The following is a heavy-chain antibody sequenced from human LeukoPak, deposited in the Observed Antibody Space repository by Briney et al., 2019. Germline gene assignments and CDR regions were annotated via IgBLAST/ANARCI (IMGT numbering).Heavy chain of an antibody. D-gene: IGHD4-17*01. CDR3: ARVAGTTVTTDYYFDY. V-gene: IGHV1-18*01. CDR2: ISAYNGNT. J-gene: IGHJ4*02. Sequence: ASVKVSCKASGYTFTSYGISWVRQAPGQGLEWMGWISAYNGNTNYAQKLQGRVTMTTDTSTSTAYIELRSLRSDDTAVYYCARVAGTTVTTDYYFDYWGQGTLVTVSS. CDR1: GYTFTSYG.